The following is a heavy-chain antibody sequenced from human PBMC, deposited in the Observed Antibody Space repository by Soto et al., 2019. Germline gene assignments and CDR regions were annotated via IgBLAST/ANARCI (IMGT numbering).Heavy chain of an antibody. Sequence: SETLSLTCTGSGGSMSDYYWSWIRQPPGMGLEWIAYIYYSGSTNYNPSLKSRVTISVDTSKNQFSLKLSSVAAADTAVYYYASGGDYLYYAMDVWCQGTTVTVS. V-gene: IGHV4-59*01. CDR2: IYYSGST. CDR1: GGSMSDYY. J-gene: IGHJ6*02. CDR3: ASGGDYLYYAMDV. D-gene: IGHD3-16*01.